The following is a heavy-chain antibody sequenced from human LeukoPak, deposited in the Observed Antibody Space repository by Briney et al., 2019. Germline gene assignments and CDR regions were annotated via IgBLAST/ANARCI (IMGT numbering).Heavy chain of an antibody. CDR2: INPNSGGT. CDR1: GYTFTSYY. D-gene: IGHD6-13*01. Sequence: ASVKVSCKASGYTFTSYYMHWVRQAPGQGLEWMGWINPNSGGTNYAQKFQGRVTMTRDTSISTAYMELSRLRSDDTAVYYCARENKQLVRWAYWGQGTLVTVSS. J-gene: IGHJ4*02. V-gene: IGHV1-2*02. CDR3: ARENKQLVRWAY.